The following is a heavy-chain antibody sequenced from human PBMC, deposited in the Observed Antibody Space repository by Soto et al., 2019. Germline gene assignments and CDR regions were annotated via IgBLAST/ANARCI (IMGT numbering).Heavy chain of an antibody. D-gene: IGHD5-12*01. V-gene: IGHV4-30-2*01. Sequence: QLQLQESGSGLVKPSQTLSLTCAVSGGSISSGGYSWSWIRQPPGKGLEWIGYIYHSGSTYYNPAPKSRVTIAVDRSNNQFSLKLSSLTAADTAVYYCSAGGGLPRYYWGQGTLVTVSS. CDR3: SAGGGLPRYY. CDR1: GGSISSGGYS. J-gene: IGHJ4*02. CDR2: IYHSGST.